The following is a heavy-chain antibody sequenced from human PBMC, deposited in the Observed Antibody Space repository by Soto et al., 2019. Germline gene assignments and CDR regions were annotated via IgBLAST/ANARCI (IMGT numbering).Heavy chain of an antibody. V-gene: IGHV1-3*01. J-gene: IGHJ3*02. Sequence: ASVKVSCKASGYTFTSYAMHWVRQAPGQRLEWMGWINAGNGNTKYSQKFQGRVTITRDTSASTAYMELSSLRSEDTAVYYCARAYSKLADDAFDILGQGTMLPV. CDR1: GYTFTSYA. CDR3: ARAYSKLADDAFDI. D-gene: IGHD3-3*02. CDR2: INAGNGNT.